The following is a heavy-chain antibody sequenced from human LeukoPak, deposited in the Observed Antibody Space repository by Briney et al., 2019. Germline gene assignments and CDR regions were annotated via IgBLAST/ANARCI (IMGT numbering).Heavy chain of an antibody. J-gene: IGHJ5*02. CDR3: ARDPATVITSDWFDP. CDR1: GYTFTGYY. V-gene: IGHV1-2*02. D-gene: IGHD4-11*01. CDR2: INPNSGGT. Sequence: ASVKVSCKASGYTFTGYYMHWVRQAPGQGLEWMGWINPNSGGTKYAQKFQGRVTMTRDTSISTAYVELSRLRSDDTAVYYCARDPATVITSDWFDPWGQGTLVTVSS.